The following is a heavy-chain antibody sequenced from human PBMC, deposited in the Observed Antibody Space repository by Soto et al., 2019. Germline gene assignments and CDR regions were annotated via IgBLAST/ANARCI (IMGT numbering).Heavy chain of an antibody. CDR3: ARGIRNYYGVDV. V-gene: IGHV3-74*01. D-gene: IGHD5-18*01. CDR1: GFTFTTHW. Sequence: GGPLRLSWVASGFTFTTHWMHWVRQAPGKGLVWVSRMKYDGSTTSYADSVKGRFTISRDNAKNTVYLQMNSLRAEDTGMYYCARGIRNYYGVDVWGQGTTVTVSS. J-gene: IGHJ6*02. CDR2: MKYDGSTT.